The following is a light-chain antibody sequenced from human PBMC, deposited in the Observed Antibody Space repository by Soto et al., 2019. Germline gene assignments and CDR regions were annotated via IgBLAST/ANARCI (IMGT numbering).Light chain of an antibody. Sequence: EIVLTQSPATLSLFPGERATLSCRASQSVSSYLGWYQQKPGQAPRLLIYDASNRATGIPARFSGSGSGTDFTLTISSLEPEDFAVYYCQQRSNWLITFGPGTKVDIK. CDR3: QQRSNWLIT. J-gene: IGKJ3*01. CDR1: QSVSSY. CDR2: DAS. V-gene: IGKV3-11*01.